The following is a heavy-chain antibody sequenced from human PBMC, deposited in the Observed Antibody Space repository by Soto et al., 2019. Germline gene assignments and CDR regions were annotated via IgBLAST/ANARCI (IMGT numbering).Heavy chain of an antibody. D-gene: IGHD1-7*01. Sequence: SQTLSLTCAISGDSVSSNSATWNWVRQSPSRGLELVGRTYYRSKWYSDYAISVKSRITINPDTSKNPFSLHLNSVTPEDSAVYYCARAARDGRNYESHWFDPWGQGTLVTVSS. CDR1: GDSVSSNSAT. J-gene: IGHJ5*02. CDR3: ARAARDGRNYESHWFDP. V-gene: IGHV6-1*01. CDR2: TYYRSKWYS.